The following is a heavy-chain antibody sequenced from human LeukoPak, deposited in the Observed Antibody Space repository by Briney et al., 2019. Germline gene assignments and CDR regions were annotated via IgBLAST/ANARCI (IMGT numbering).Heavy chain of an antibody. Sequence: PGGSLRLSCTASGFTFSSYWMTWVRQAPGKGLEWVANIKQDGTEKYYVDSVKGRSTISRDNAKNSMYLQMNSLRAEDTAVYYCARDRWNVRRDYFDYWGQGTLVTVSS. CDR2: IKQDGTEK. CDR1: GFTFSSYW. D-gene: IGHD1-1*01. CDR3: ARDRWNVRRDYFDY. V-gene: IGHV3-7*04. J-gene: IGHJ4*02.